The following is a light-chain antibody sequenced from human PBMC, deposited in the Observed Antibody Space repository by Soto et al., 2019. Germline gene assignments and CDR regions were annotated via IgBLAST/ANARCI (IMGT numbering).Light chain of an antibody. J-gene: IGKJ1*01. CDR2: GAS. V-gene: IGKV3-20*01. CDR3: QQYGSSPWT. Sequence: EVVLTQSPATLSLSPGERATLSCRASQSVSTYLAWYQQKPGQAPRLLIYGASTRATGIPARFSGSGSGTDFTLTISRLEPEDFAVYYCQQYGSSPWTFGQGTKVDIK. CDR1: QSVSTY.